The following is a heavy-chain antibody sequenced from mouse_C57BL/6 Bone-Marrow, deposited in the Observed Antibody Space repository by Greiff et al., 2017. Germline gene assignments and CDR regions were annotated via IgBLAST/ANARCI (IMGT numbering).Heavy chain of an antibody. CDR2: ISDGGSYT. Sequence: EVKLMESGGGLVKPGGSLKLSCAASGFTFSSYAMSWVRQTPEKRLEWVATISDGGSYTYYPDNVKGRFTISRDNAKKHLYLQMSHLKSEDTAMYYCARDRELGKAWFAYWGQGTLVTVSA. J-gene: IGHJ3*01. D-gene: IGHD4-1*01. CDR3: ARDRELGKAWFAY. CDR1: GFTFSSYA. V-gene: IGHV5-4*01.